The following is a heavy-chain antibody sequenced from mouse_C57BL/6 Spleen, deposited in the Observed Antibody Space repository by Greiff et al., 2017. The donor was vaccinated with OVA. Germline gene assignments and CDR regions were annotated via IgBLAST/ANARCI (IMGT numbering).Heavy chain of an antibody. V-gene: IGHV5-16*01. Sequence: EVHLVESEGGLVQPGSSMKLSCTASGFTFSDYYMAWVRQVPEKGLEWVANINYDGSSTYYLDSLKSRFIISRDNAKNILYLQMSSLKSEDTATYYCAREYYYGSSWYFDVWGTGTTVTVSS. CDR2: INYDGSST. CDR3: AREYYYGSSWYFDV. CDR1: GFTFSDYY. J-gene: IGHJ1*03. D-gene: IGHD1-1*01.